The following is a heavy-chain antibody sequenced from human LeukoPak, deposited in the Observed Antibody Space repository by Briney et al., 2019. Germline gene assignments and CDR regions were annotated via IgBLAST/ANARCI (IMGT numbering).Heavy chain of an antibody. V-gene: IGHV3-48*04. CDR1: GFTFSSSG. J-gene: IGHJ4*02. Sequence: GRSLRLSCAASGFTFSSSGMHWVRQAPGKGLEWLSYISYNSGTISYADSVKGRFTVSRDDAANSLYLQMTSLRVEDTAVYYCARGRLGGHFNWMPSPPDYWGQGTLVTVSS. D-gene: IGHD3-9*01. CDR3: ARGRLGGHFNWMPSPPDY. CDR2: ISYNSGTI.